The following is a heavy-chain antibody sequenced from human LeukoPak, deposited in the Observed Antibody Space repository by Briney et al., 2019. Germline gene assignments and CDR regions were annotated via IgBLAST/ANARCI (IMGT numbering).Heavy chain of an antibody. V-gene: IGHV3-30*03. D-gene: IGHD3-22*01. Sequence: GGSLRLSCAASGFAFNTYSMNWVRQAPGKGLEWVAVISYDGSNKYYADSVKGRFTISRDNSKNTLYLQMNSLRAEDTAVYYALIVANDAFDIWGQGTMVTVSS. CDR3: LIVANDAFDI. J-gene: IGHJ3*02. CDR1: GFAFNTYS. CDR2: ISYDGSNK.